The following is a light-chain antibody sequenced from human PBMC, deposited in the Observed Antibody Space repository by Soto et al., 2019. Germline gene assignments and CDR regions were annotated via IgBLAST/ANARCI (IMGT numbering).Light chain of an antibody. CDR2: GAS. CDR3: QQYNSYSWT. V-gene: IGKV3-20*01. CDR1: QSVSSSS. Sequence: EIVLTQSPGTLSLSPGERATLSCRASQSVSSSSLAWYQQKRGQAPRLLIHGASNRATGIPDRFSGSGSGTEFTLTISSLQSEDFATYYCQQYNSYSWTFGQGTKVDIK. J-gene: IGKJ1*01.